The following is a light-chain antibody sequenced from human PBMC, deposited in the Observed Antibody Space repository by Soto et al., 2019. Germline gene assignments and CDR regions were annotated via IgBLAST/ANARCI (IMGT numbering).Light chain of an antibody. V-gene: IGKV3-20*01. Sequence: ERVLTQSPGTLCLSPGERSTLAFMVSESVSSSYSAWYQQKPGQAPRLLIYGASSRATGIPDRFSGSGSGTDFPLTITSLQSEDFAVYYCQQYNTWPRTFGQGTKVDIK. CDR3: QQYNTWPRT. J-gene: IGKJ1*01. CDR2: GAS. CDR1: ESVSSSY.